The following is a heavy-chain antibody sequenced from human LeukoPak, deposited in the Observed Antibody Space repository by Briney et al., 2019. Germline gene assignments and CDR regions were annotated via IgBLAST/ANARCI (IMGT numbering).Heavy chain of an antibody. CDR1: GYTFTSYY. CDR3: ARDQEEIGGWFDP. Sequence: ASVKVSCKASGYTFTSYYMHWVRQAPGQGLEWMGIINPSGGSTSYAQKFQGRVTMTRDMSTSTVYMELSSLRSEDTAVYSCARDQEEIGGWFDPWGQGTLVTVSS. J-gene: IGHJ5*02. CDR2: INPSGGST. D-gene: IGHD1-26*01. V-gene: IGHV1-46*01.